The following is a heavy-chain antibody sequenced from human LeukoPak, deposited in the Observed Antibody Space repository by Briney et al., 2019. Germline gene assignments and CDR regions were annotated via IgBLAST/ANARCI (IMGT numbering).Heavy chain of an antibody. V-gene: IGHV1-46*01. J-gene: IGHJ4*02. CDR3: ARGPKASPNSSGWYY. Sequence: GASVKVPCKASGYTFTSYYMHWVRQAPGQGLEWMGIINPSGGSTSYAQKFQGRVTMTRDMSTSTVYMELSSLRSEDTAVYYCARGPKASPNSSGWYYWGQGALVTVSS. CDR1: GYTFTSYY. CDR2: INPSGGST. D-gene: IGHD6-19*01.